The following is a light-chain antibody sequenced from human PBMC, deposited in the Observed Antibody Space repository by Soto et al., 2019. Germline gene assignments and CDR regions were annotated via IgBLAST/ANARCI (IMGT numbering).Light chain of an antibody. CDR1: QSVANS. CDR3: QQYNNWWT. CDR2: SAS. Sequence: EIVMTQSPDTLSVSPGERATLSCRASQSVANSIAWYQQKPGQDPRLLIYSASTRATGIPARFSGSGSGTGFTLTISSLQSEDFAVYYCQQYNNWWTFGQGTKVDIK. J-gene: IGKJ1*01. V-gene: IGKV3-15*01.